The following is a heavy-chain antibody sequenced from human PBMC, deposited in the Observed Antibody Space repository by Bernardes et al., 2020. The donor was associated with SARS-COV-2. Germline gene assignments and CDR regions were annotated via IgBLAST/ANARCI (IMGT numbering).Heavy chain of an antibody. CDR3: ARSGTYPDAFDI. CDR2: IIPLFGTT. V-gene: IGHV1-69*13. CDR1: GNTFTSYA. J-gene: IGHJ3*02. D-gene: IGHD1-26*01. Sequence: SVKVSCKTSGNTFTSYAVIWVRQAPGQGLECMGGIIPLFGTTNYAQNFQGRVTIAADESTSTVYLELSSLRSEDTAMYYCARSGTYPDAFDIWGQGTMVTVSS.